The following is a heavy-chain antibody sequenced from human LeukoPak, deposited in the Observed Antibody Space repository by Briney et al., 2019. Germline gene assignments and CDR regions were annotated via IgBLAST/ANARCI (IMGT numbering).Heavy chain of an antibody. V-gene: IGHV3-74*01. J-gene: IGHJ4*02. CDR1: GFTFSSYW. CDR3: ARDSGYSYGFPFDY. D-gene: IGHD5-18*01. Sequence: PGGSLRLSCAASGFTFSSYWMHWVRQAPGKGLVRVSRINSDGSSTSYADSVKGRFTISRDNAKNTLYLQMNSLRAEDTAVYYCARDSGYSYGFPFDYWGQGTLVTVSS. CDR2: INSDGSST.